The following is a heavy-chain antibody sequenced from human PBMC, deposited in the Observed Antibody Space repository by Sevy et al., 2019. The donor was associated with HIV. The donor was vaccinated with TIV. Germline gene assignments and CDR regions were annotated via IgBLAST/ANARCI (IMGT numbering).Heavy chain of an antibody. V-gene: IGHV1-18*01. J-gene: IGHJ3*02. CDR3: ARDQSLWFGEGDAFDI. Sequence: ASVKVSCTASGYTFTTFGINWVRQAPGQGLEWVGWISAYNGNTDSARKLQGRLTMTTDTSTRTAYMELRGLRSDDTAVYYCARDQSLWFGEGDAFDIWGQGTMVTVSS. CDR2: ISAYNGNT. D-gene: IGHD3-10*01. CDR1: GYTFTTFG.